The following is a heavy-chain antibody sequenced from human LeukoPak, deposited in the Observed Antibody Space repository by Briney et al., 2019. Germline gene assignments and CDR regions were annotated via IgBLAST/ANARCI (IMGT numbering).Heavy chain of an antibody. CDR2: IYNTET. V-gene: IGHV4-4*07. CDR3: ARDFSSSSTVYYYYYMDV. CDR1: GASVSDYY. D-gene: IGHD6-6*01. Sequence: PSETLSLTCTVSGASVSDYYWSWIRQPAGKGLEWIGRIYNTETDSNPSLKSRLTMSIDTSKNHLALQLSSVTAADTAIYYCARDFSSSSTVYYYYYMDVWGKGTTVIVS. J-gene: IGHJ6*03.